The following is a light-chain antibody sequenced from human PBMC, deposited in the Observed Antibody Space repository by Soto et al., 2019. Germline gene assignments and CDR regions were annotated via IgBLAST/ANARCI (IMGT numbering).Light chain of an antibody. Sequence: EIVMTQSPATLSVSPGERATLSCRASQSVSSNLAWYQQKPGQAPRLLIYGASTRATGIPARFSGSGSGTEFTRTISSLQSEDLAVYYCQQYKNWPYPSCPFGQGTKVEIK. CDR2: GAS. CDR3: QQYKNWPYPSCP. CDR1: QSVSSN. V-gene: IGKV3-15*01. J-gene: IGKJ1*01.